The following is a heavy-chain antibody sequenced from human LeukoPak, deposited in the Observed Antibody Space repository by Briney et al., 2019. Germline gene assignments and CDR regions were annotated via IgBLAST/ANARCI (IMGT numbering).Heavy chain of an antibody. J-gene: IGHJ6*03. CDR3: ARVKWYYDFWSGYYGNYYYYYYMDV. V-gene: IGHV4-59*11. Sequence: SETLSLTCTVSGGSISSHYWSWIRQPPGKGLEWIGYIYYSGSTNYNPSLKSRVTMSVDTSKNQFSLKLSSVTAADTAVYYCARVKWYYDFWSGYYGNYYYYYYMDVWGKGTTVTVSS. CDR2: IYYSGST. CDR1: GGSISSHY. D-gene: IGHD3-3*01.